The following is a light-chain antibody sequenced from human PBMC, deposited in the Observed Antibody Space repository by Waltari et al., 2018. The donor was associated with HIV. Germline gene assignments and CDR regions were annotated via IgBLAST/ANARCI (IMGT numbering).Light chain of an antibody. CDR2: HAS. CDR3: LQHDDFPYT. Sequence: DIQMTQSPSSVSASVGDRGTTTCQATQDITNSLNWYQQKPGKAPKLLIYHASSLETGVPSRFSGGGSGTDFTFTISDLQPEDTATYFCLQHDDFPYTFGQGTKLQIK. CDR1: QDITNS. V-gene: IGKV1-33*01. J-gene: IGKJ2*01.